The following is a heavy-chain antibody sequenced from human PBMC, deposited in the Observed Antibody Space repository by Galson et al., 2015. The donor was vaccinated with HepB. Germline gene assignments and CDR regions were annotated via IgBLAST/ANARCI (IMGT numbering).Heavy chain of an antibody. D-gene: IGHD1-1*01. Sequence: ISSVSGGSISSSGYYWGWIRQPPGKGLEWIGSMYYGGTTYYYPSLKSRVTISGDTRNHFSLKLTSVTAADTAVYYCARLSGHYAFDLWGQGTMVTVSS. J-gene: IGHJ3*01. CDR3: ARLSGHYAFDL. CDR2: MYYGGTT. CDR1: GGSISSSGYY. V-gene: IGHV4-39*02.